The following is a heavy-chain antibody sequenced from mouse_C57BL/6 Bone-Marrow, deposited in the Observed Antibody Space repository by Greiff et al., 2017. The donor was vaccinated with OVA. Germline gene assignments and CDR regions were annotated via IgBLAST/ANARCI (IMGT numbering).Heavy chain of an antibody. V-gene: IGHV1-19*01. CDR3: ASYYGSTLFAY. J-gene: IGHJ3*01. Sequence: EVQVVESGPVLVKPGASVKMSCKASGYTFTDYYMNWVKQSHGKSLEWIGVINPYNGGTSYNQKFKGKATLTVDKSSSTAYMELNSLTSEDSEVYYCASYYGSTLFAYWGQGTLVTVSA. CDR2: INPYNGGT. CDR1: GYTFTDYY. D-gene: IGHD1-1*01.